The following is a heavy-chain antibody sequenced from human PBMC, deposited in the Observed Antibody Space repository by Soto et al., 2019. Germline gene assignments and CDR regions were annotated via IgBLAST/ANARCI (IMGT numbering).Heavy chain of an antibody. CDR3: ARDKITGLFDY. Sequence: QVQLQQWGAGLLKPSETLSLTCAVYGGSFSGYYWTWIRQPPGTGLEWIGEINHSGSTNYNPSLKRRVTISVDTSKNQFSLKLTSVTAADAAVYDCARDKITGLFDYWGQGTLVTVSS. CDR2: INHSGST. J-gene: IGHJ4*02. CDR1: GGSFSGYY. D-gene: IGHD2-8*02. V-gene: IGHV4-34*01.